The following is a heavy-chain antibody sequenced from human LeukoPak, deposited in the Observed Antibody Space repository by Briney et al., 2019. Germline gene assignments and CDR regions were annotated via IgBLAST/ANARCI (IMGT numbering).Heavy chain of an antibody. CDR2: IIPIFGTA. J-gene: IGHJ4*02. D-gene: IGHD3-10*01. Sequence: GASVKVSCKASGGTFSSYAISWVRQAPGQGLEWMGGIIPIFGTANYAQKFQGRVTITADKSTSTAYMELSSLRSEDTAVYYCASVYGSGSSLPNDYWGQGTLVTVSS. CDR3: ASVYGSGSSLPNDY. CDR1: GGTFSSYA. V-gene: IGHV1-69*06.